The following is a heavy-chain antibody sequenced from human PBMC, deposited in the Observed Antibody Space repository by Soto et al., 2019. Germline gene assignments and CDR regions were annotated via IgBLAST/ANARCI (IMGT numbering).Heavy chain of an antibody. Sequence: QVQLQESGPGLVKPSETLSLTCTVSGDYISSHYWSWIRQPPGKGLEWIGYVYHSGKTDSNPSLKSRVTISMDTSKTQISLSLTPVTAAATAVYYCARPKGTTPAVWYFDPWGRGTLVTVSS. CDR2: VYHSGKT. D-gene: IGHD2-2*01. CDR1: GDYISSHY. V-gene: IGHV4-59*08. J-gene: IGHJ2*01. CDR3: ARPKGTTPAVWYFDP.